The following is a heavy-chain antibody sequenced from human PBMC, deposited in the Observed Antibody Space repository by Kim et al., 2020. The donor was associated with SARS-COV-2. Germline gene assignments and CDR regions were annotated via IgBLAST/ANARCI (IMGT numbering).Heavy chain of an antibody. V-gene: IGHV3-21*01. J-gene: IGHJ4*02. D-gene: IGHD1-1*01. CDR3: ARDLQLERDY. Sequence: YIYYADSVKGRFTISRDNAKNSLYLQMNSLRAEDTAVYYCARDLQLERDYWGQGTLVTVSS. CDR2: YI.